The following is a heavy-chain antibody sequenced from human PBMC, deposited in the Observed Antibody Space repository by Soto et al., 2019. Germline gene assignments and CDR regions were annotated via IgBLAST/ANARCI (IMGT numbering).Heavy chain of an antibody. V-gene: IGHV4-31*03. Sequence: QVQLQESAPGLVKTSQTLSLTCSVSGGSISSGGYYWSWLRQQPGKCLEWIGYVDYSGSTYYNPSLKRRVTISVDTSKNQFSLKLSSVTAADTAVYYCARDIAGVGMDVWGKGTTVTVSS. CDR2: VDYSGST. D-gene: IGHD1-26*01. J-gene: IGHJ6*03. CDR1: GGSISSGGYY. CDR3: ARDIAGVGMDV.